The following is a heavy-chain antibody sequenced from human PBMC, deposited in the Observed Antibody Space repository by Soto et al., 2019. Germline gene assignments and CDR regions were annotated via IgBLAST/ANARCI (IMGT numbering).Heavy chain of an antibody. CDR1: GGSISSYY. CDR3: ARNGDRDGYNFVGY. J-gene: IGHJ4*02. Sequence: PSETLSLTCTVSGGSISSYYWSWIRQPPGKGLEWIGYIYYSGSTNYNPSLKSRVTISVDTSKNQFSLKLSSVTAADTAVYYCARNGDRDGYNFVGYWGQGTLVTVSS. D-gene: IGHD5-12*01. V-gene: IGHV4-59*01. CDR2: IYYSGST.